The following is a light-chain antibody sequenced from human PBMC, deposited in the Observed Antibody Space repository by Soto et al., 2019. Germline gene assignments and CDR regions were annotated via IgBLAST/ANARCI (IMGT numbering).Light chain of an antibody. J-gene: IGKJ1*01. CDR2: KAS. CDR3: QQYNRYSGT. Sequence: DIQMTQSPSTLSASVGDRVTITCRASQSISNWLAWYQQKPGRAPKLLIYKASSLESGVPPSLSGSGSGTEFTLTISSLQPADFATYYCQQYNRYSGTFGQGTKVEIK. V-gene: IGKV1-5*03. CDR1: QSISNW.